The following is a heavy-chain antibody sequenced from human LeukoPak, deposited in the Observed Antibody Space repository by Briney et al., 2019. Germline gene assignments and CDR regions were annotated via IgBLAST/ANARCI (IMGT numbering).Heavy chain of an antibody. J-gene: IGHJ4*02. D-gene: IGHD1-1*01. V-gene: IGHV1-18*01. Sequence: ASVKVSCTASGYTFTSYGISWVRQAPGQGLEWMGWISAYNGNTNYAQKLQGRVTMTTDTSTSTAYMELRSLRSDDTAVYYCARDFPQLGGSGAYFDYWGQGTLVTVSS. CDR2: ISAYNGNT. CDR1: GYTFTSYG. CDR3: ARDFPQLGGSGAYFDY.